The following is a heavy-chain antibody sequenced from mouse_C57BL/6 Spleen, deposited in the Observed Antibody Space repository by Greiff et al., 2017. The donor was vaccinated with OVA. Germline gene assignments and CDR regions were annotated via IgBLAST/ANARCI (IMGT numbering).Heavy chain of an antibody. CDR1: GFTFSSYA. J-gene: IGHJ4*01. V-gene: IGHV5-9-1*02. CDR2: ISSGGDYI. Sequence: EVQGVESGEGLVKPGGSLKLSCAASGFTFSSYAMSWVRQTPEKRLEWVAYISSGGDYIYYADTVKGRFTISRDNARNTLYLQMSSLKSEDTAMYYCTRDRVYYDYGVREYAMDYWGQGTSVTVSS. CDR3: TRDRVYYDYGVREYAMDY. D-gene: IGHD2-4*01.